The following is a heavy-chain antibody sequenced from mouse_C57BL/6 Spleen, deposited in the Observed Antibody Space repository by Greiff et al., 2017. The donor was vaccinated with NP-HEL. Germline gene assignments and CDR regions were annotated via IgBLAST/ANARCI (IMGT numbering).Heavy chain of an antibody. D-gene: IGHD1-1*01. CDR1: GYTFTDYY. CDR3: ARGYYGSNFDY. CDR2: IYPGSGNT. Sequence: VQLQQSGAELVRPRASVKLSCKASGYTFTDYYINWVKQRPGQGLEWIARIYPGSGNTYYNEKFKGKATLTAEKSSSTAYMQLSSLTSEDSAVYFCARGYYGSNFDYWGQGTTLTVSS. J-gene: IGHJ2*01. V-gene: IGHV1-76*01.